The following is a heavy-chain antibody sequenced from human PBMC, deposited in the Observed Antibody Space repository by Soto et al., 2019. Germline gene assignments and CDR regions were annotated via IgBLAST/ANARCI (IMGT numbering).Heavy chain of an antibody. J-gene: IGHJ5*02. CDR3: PSLYGSGSYYGNCFVT. Sequence: PSETLSLTCAVSGGSISSSNWWSWVRQPPGKGLEWIGEIYHSGSTNYNPSLKSRVTISVDKSKNQFSLNLSSVTAADTAVYYFPSLYGSGSYYGNCFVTWGQGTLVTVSS. CDR1: GGSISSSNW. D-gene: IGHD3-10*01. CDR2: IYHSGST. V-gene: IGHV4-4*02.